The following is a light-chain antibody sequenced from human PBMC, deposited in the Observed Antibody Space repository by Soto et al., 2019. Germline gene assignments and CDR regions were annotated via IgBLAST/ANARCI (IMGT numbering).Light chain of an antibody. Sequence: DIQMTQSPSTLSASVGDRVTITCRASQSLDSFLAWYQQKPGRAPKLLIYTASVLETGVPSRFSGSGSETEFTLTISSLQPDDFATYYGQQYKYYSTFGQGTKLDIK. V-gene: IGKV1-5*03. CDR2: TAS. J-gene: IGKJ2*01. CDR1: QSLDSF. CDR3: QQYKYYST.